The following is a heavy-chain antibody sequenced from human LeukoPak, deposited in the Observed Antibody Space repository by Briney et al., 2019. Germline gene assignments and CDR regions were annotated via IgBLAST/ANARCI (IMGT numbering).Heavy chain of an antibody. CDR1: GFTFNDYA. V-gene: IGHV3-9*01. J-gene: IGHJ6*02. CDR2: ISWNSGSI. CDR3: AKDGRSRPYGMGV. D-gene: IGHD2-15*01. Sequence: GGSLRLSCAASGFTFNDYAMHWVRHAPGKGLEWVSGISWNSGSIVYADSVKGRFTISRDNAKNSLYLQMNSLRAEDTALYYCAKDGRSRPYGMGVWGQGTTVTVSS.